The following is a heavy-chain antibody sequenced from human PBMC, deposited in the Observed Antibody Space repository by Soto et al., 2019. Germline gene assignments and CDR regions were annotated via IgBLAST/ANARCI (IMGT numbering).Heavy chain of an antibody. V-gene: IGHV3-23*01. CDR1: GFTFSSYA. Sequence: GGSLRLSCAASGFTFSSYAMSWVRQAPGKGLEWVSAISGSGGSTYYADSVKGRFTISRDNAKNSLYLQMNSLRAEDTAVYYCARYRSSWYVYWGKGTLVTVSS. CDR2: ISGSGGST. D-gene: IGHD6-13*01. J-gene: IGHJ4*02. CDR3: ARYRSSWYVY.